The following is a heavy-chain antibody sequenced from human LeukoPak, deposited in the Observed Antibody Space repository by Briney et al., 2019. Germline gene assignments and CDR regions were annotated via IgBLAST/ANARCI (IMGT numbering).Heavy chain of an antibody. CDR1: GGSISSGDYY. J-gene: IGHJ3*02. Sequence: PSQTLSLTCTVSGGSISSGDYYWSWIRQPPGKGLEWIGYIYYSGSTYYNPSLKSRVTISVDMSKNQFSLKLSSVTAADTAVYYCARGGIRSDAFDIWGQGTMVTVSS. CDR2: IYYSGST. CDR3: ARGGIRSDAFDI. D-gene: IGHD1-26*01. V-gene: IGHV4-30-4*01.